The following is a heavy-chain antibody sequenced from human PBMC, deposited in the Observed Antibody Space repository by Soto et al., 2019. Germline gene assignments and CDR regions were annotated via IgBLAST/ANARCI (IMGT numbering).Heavy chain of an antibody. CDR3: ARGSWDDVSGNYYRDV. CDR2: TDYKSKWFN. Sequence: QVLLQPSGPGLMEPSQTLSLTCAIFADSVSSNSAGWNWVRQTPLRGLEWMGRTDYKSKWFNNYAVSVKSRMTYNPDTTQNQFSLHLGSVTPEHAAVYFCARGSWDDVSGNYYRDVWGKGTTATVS. V-gene: IGHV6-1*01. D-gene: IGHD5-12*01. J-gene: IGHJ6*03. CDR1: ADSVSSNSAG.